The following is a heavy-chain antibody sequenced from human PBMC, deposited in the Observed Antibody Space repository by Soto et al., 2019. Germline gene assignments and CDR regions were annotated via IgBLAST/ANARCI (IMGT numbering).Heavy chain of an antibody. J-gene: IGHJ4*02. D-gene: IGHD6-19*01. Sequence: SETLSLTCTVSGGSISSYYWSWIRQPPGKGLEWIGYIYYSGSTNYTPSLKSRVTISVDTSKNQFSLKLSSVTAADTAVYYCARALEQWLVYFDYWGQGTLVTVSS. CDR1: GGSISSYY. V-gene: IGHV4-59*01. CDR2: IYYSGST. CDR3: ARALEQWLVYFDY.